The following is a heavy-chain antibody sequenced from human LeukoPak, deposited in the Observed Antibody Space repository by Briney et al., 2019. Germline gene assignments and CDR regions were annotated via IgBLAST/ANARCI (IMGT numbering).Heavy chain of an antibody. Sequence: PGGSLRLSCAASGFTFSTFATIWVRQPPGKGLEWVSSIFPSGGEIHYADSVRGRFTISRDNSKSTLSLQMNSLRAEDTAIYYCATYRQVLLPFESWGQGTLVTASS. J-gene: IGHJ4*02. V-gene: IGHV3-23*01. CDR3: ATYRQVLLPFES. CDR1: GFTFSTFA. D-gene: IGHD2-8*02. CDR2: IFPSGGEI.